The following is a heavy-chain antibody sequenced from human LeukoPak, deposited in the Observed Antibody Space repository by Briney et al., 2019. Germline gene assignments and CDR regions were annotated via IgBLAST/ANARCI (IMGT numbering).Heavy chain of an antibody. J-gene: IGHJ3*02. CDR2: IYYSGST. V-gene: IGHV4-39*07. D-gene: IGHD4-17*01. Sequence: SSETLSLTCSVSGGSISRNSYYWGWIRQPPGRGLEWIGSIYYSGSTYYNPSLKSRVTISVDTSKNQFSLKLSSVTAADTAVYYCARGLRPDAFDIWGQGTMVTVSS. CDR1: GGSISRNSYY. CDR3: ARGLRPDAFDI.